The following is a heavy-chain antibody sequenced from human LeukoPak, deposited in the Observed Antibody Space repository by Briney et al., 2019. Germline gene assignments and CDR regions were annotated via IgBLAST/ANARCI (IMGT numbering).Heavy chain of an antibody. V-gene: IGHV3-23*01. D-gene: IGHD1-1*01. CDR2: ISGSGGST. Sequence: GGSLRLSCAASGFTFSIYSMNWVRQAPGKGLEWVSSISGSGGSTYYADSVKGRFTISRDNSKNTLYLQMNSLRAEDTAVYYCAKDPLERRAYYFDYWGQGTLVTVSS. CDR1: GFTFSIYS. CDR3: AKDPLERRAYYFDY. J-gene: IGHJ4*02.